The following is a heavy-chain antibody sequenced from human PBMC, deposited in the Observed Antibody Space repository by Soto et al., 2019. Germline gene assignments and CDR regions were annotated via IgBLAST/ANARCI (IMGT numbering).Heavy chain of an antibody. CDR1: GFSFSTSGVG. CDR2: IYWNDDK. V-gene: IGHV2-5*01. D-gene: IGHD3-10*01. Sequence: QITLKESGPTLVKPTQTLTLTCTFSGFSFSTSGVGVGWIRQPPGTALEWLALIYWNDDKRYCPSLKSRLTSTEDTPKNQLFLTTTNMAPVDTARHYCVSGSFPNWFDPWGQGTLVTVSS. CDR3: VSGSFPNWFDP. J-gene: IGHJ5*02.